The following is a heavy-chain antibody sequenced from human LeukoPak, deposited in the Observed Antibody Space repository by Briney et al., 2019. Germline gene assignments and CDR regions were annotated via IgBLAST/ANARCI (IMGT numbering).Heavy chain of an antibody. V-gene: IGHV4-59*12. CDR2: IYYSGST. Sequence: SETLSLTCTVSVGSIISYYWSWIRQPPGKGLEGIGYIYYSGSTNYNPSLKSRVTISVATSKNQFSLKLSSVTAADTAVYSCARVSSGWSPRSEYFQHWGQGTLVTVSS. D-gene: IGHD6-19*01. CDR1: VGSIISYY. J-gene: IGHJ1*01. CDR3: ARVSSGWSPRSEYFQH.